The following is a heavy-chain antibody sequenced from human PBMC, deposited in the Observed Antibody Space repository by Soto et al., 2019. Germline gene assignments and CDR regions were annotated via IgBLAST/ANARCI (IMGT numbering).Heavy chain of an antibody. D-gene: IGHD2-15*01. CDR2: ISWDGGRI. J-gene: IGHJ5*01. Sequence: GGSLRLSCEASGFKFDDYMMHWVRQVPGKGLEWIALISWDGGRIDYGDSIKGRFTVSRDNSKTSLYLHMDSLTSADTAFYFCAKEGNGGSSLDSWGQGTLVTVPS. V-gene: IGHV3-43*01. CDR3: AKEGNGGSSLDS. CDR1: GFKFDDYM.